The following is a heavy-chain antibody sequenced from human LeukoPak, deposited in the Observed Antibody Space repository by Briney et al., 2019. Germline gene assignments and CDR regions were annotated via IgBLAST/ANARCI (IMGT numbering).Heavy chain of an antibody. CDR3: ARDSRGYKSDSSGIFQY. D-gene: IGHD3-22*01. Sequence: GRSLRLSCAASGFIFSSYSVHWVRQAPGKGLEWAAVVSNDGSKNYYADSVKGRFTISRDNSKNTLLLQMNSLRVEDTAVYFCARDSRGYKSDSSGIFQYWGQGTLVTVSS. V-gene: IGHV3-30*01. CDR2: VSNDGSKN. J-gene: IGHJ1*01. CDR1: GFIFSSYS.